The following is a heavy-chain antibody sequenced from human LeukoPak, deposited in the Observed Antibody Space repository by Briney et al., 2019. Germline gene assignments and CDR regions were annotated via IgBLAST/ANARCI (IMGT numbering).Heavy chain of an antibody. CDR3: ARDGNYFYYMDV. CDR2: ISGDNGNT. J-gene: IGHJ6*03. D-gene: IGHD1-1*01. CDR1: GYTFRNYG. Sequence: GASVKVSCKAPGYTFRNYGINWVRQAPGQGLEWMGRISGDNGNTNYAQKVQGRVTMTRDTSTSTAYMELRSLRSDDTAVYYCARDGNYFYYMDVWGKGTTVTVSS. V-gene: IGHV1-18*01.